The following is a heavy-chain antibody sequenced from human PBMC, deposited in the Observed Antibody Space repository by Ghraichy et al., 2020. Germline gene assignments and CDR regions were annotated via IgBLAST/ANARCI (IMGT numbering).Heavy chain of an antibody. V-gene: IGHV3-30*02. CDR2: IRFDGSHE. D-gene: IGHD3-22*01. Sequence: GGSLRLSCAASGFTFSIYGMHWVRQAPGKGLEWVAFIRFDGSHEYYADSVKGRFTISRDNSKNTLYLQMNGLRAEDTAVYYCAKSAPGVYDSSGRCFDPWGQGTLVTVSS. J-gene: IGHJ5*02. CDR1: GFTFSIYG. CDR3: AKSAPGVYDSSGRCFDP.